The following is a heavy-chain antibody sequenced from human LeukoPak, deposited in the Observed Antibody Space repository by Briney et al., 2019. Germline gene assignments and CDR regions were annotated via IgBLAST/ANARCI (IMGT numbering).Heavy chain of an antibody. CDR2: INHSGST. CDR1: GGSFSGYY. J-gene: IGHJ6*03. Sequence: SETLSLTCAVYGGSFSGYYWSWIRQPPGKGLEWIGEINHSGSTNYNPSLKSRLTISVDTSKNQFSLKLSSVTAADTAVYYCARGRLAGIAVAGSYYYYYYMDVWGKGTTVTVSS. D-gene: IGHD6-19*01. CDR3: ARGRLAGIAVAGSYYYYYYMDV. V-gene: IGHV4-34*01.